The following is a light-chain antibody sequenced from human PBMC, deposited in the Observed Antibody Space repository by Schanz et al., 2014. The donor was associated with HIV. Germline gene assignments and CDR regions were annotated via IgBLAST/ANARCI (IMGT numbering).Light chain of an antibody. Sequence: DIQMTQSPSSVSASVGDRVTIACRASQSISSWLAWFQQKPGKVPKRLIYAASSLQSGVPSRFSGSGSGTDFTLTISSLQPEDFASYYCQQSYTTPYTFGQGTKLEIK. V-gene: IGKV1-39*01. CDR3: QQSYTTPYT. CDR1: QSISSW. CDR2: AAS. J-gene: IGKJ2*01.